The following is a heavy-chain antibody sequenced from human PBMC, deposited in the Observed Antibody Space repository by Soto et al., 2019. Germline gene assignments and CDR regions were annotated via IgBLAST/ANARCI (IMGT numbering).Heavy chain of an antibody. D-gene: IGHD6-19*01. CDR3: AKVRYSSPMGYYYGMDV. V-gene: IGHV1-69*01. CDR2: IIPIFGTA. J-gene: IGHJ6*02. CDR1: GVTFSKFI. Sequence: QVQLEQSGGEVKKPGSSVKVSCKASGVTFSKFIMTWVRQAPGLGLEWVGGIIPIFGTANYAQKFQGRVTITSDESTSTSYREVSNLRSEDTAVYYCAKVRYSSPMGYYYGMDVWGQGTAVTVSS.